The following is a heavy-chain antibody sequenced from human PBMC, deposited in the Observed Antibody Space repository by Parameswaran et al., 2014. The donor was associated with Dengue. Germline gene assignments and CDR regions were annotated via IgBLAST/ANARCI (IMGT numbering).Heavy chain of an antibody. V-gene: IGHV1-8*01. J-gene: IGHJ6*02. CDR3: AQGYSGYETTYYYYGMDV. Sequence: WVRQAPGQGLEWMGWMNPNSGNTGYAQKFQGRVTMTRNTSISTAYMELSSLRSEDTAVYYCAQGYSGYETTYYYYGMDVWGQGTTVTVSS. D-gene: IGHD5-12*01. CDR2: MNPNSGNT.